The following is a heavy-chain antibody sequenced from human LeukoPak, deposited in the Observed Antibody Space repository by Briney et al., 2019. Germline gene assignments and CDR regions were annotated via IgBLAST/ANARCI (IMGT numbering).Heavy chain of an antibody. D-gene: IGHD3-3*01. CDR2: ITGSGGDT. CDR3: AKGSRDSRPYYFDF. Sequence: PGGSLRLSCAASGFTFNNYAMAWVRQAPGRGLEWVSAITGSGGDTYHADSVRGRFTISRDNSKNTLYLQMSSLRPEDTALYYCAKGSRDSRPYYFDFWGQEILVTVSS. V-gene: IGHV3-23*01. J-gene: IGHJ4*02. CDR1: GFTFNNYA.